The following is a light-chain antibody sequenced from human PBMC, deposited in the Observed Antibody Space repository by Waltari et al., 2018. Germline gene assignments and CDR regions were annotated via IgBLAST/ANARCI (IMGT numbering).Light chain of an antibody. J-gene: IGKJ5*01. CDR3: QQYDNLPIT. CDR1: QNISNY. CDR2: DAS. V-gene: IGKV1-33*01. Sequence: DIQMTQSPSSLSASVGDRVTITCQASQNISNYLNWYQQTPGKAPKLLIYDASNLETGDPSRFSGSGSGTDFTFTISSLQPEDISTYYCQQYDNLPITFGQVTRLEIK.